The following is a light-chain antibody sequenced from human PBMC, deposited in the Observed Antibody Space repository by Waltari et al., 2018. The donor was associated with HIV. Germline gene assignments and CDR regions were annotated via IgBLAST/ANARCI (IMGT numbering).Light chain of an antibody. J-gene: IGKJ2*01. V-gene: IGKV4-1*01. CDR1: QSVLYSSNNKKY. CDR2: WAS. Sequence: SQSVLYSSNNKKYLAWYQQKPGQPPKLLIYWASTRESGVPDRFSGSGSGTDFTLTISSLQAEDVAVYYCQQYYSTPYTFGQGTKLEIK. CDR3: QQYYSTPYT.